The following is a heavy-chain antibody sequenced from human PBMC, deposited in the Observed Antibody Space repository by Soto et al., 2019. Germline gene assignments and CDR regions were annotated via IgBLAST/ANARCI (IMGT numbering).Heavy chain of an antibody. CDR2: ISAYNGNT. CDR3: AREDSYGYVYYYGMDV. V-gene: IGHV1-18*01. CDR1: GYTFTSYG. J-gene: IGHJ6*02. Sequence: ASVKVSCKASGYTFTSYGISWVRQAPGQGLEWMGWISAYNGNTNYAQKLQGRVTMTTDTSTSTAYMELRSLRSDDTAVYYCAREDSYGYVYYYGMDVWGQGTTVTVSS. D-gene: IGHD5-18*01.